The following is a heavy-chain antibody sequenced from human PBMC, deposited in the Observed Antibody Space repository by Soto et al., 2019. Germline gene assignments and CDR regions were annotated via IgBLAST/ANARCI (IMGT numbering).Heavy chain of an antibody. CDR1: GGSINSGGYY. J-gene: IGHJ5*02. V-gene: IGHV4-31*03. CDR2: IYYSGST. D-gene: IGHD1-26*01. Sequence: QVQLQESGPGLVKPSQTLSLTCTVSGGSINSGGYYWSWIRQHPGKGLEWIGYIYYSGSTYYNPSLKSRVTMSVDTSKNQFSLKLSSVTAADTAVYYCARDIVSDRAGKGRNWFDPWGQGTLVTVSS. CDR3: ARDIVSDRAGKGRNWFDP.